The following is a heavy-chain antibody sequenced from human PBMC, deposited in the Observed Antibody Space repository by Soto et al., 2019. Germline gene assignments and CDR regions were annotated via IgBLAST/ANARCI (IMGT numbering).Heavy chain of an antibody. V-gene: IGHV4-59*01. CDR3: ARGGNRYSNVASGVGGFDY. CDR1: GASISSSY. J-gene: IGHJ4*02. D-gene: IGHD5-12*01. Sequence: SETLSLTCTVSGASISSSYWSWIRQSPERGLEWIVYVYHTGATNYNPSLKSRVTISLDTSKGQFSLNLTSLTTADTAVYFCARGGNRYSNVASGVGGFDYWGQGSLVTVSS. CDR2: VYHTGAT.